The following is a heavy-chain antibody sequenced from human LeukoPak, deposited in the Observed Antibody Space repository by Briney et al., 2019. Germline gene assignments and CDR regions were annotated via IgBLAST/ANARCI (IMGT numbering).Heavy chain of an antibody. CDR2: INAGNGNT. J-gene: IGHJ4*02. D-gene: IGHD3-3*01. CDR1: AYTFTTCT. Sequence: ASVKVSCKASAYTFTTCTMHWVRQAPGQRLEWMGWINAGNGNTKHSQKFQGRVTITRDTSASTAYMELSSLRSEDTAVYYCARGSRRITIFGVTWIFDYWGQGTLVTVSS. V-gene: IGHV1-3*01. CDR3: ARGSRRITIFGVTWIFDY.